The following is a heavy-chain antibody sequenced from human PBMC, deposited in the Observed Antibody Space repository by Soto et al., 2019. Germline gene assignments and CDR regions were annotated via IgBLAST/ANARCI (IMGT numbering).Heavy chain of an antibody. CDR2: INHSGST. V-gene: IGHV4-34*01. Sequence: QVQLQQWGAGLLKPSETLSLTCAVYGGSFSGYYWSWIRQPPGKGLEWIGEINHSGSTNYNPSLKSRVTKSVDTSKNQFSLKLSSVAAADAAVYYCAREGTPYCGGGSCYRRDWFDPWGQGTLVTVSS. CDR1: GGSFSGYY. CDR3: AREGTPYCGGGSCYRRDWFDP. J-gene: IGHJ5*02. D-gene: IGHD2-15*01.